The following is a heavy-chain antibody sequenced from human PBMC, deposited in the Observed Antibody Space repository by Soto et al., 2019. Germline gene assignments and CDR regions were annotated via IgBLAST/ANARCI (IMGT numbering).Heavy chain of an antibody. J-gene: IGHJ4*02. Sequence: EASVKVSCKASGYTFTSYAMHWVRQAPGQRLEWMGWINAGNGNTKYSQKFQGRVTITRDTSASTAYMELSSLRSEDTAVYYCARALLHRYSSGWRLDYWGQGTLVTVSS. V-gene: IGHV1-3*01. CDR1: GYTFTSYA. D-gene: IGHD6-19*01. CDR2: INAGNGNT. CDR3: ARALLHRYSSGWRLDY.